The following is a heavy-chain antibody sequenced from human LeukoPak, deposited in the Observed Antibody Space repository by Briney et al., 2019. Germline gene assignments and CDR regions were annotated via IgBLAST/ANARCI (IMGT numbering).Heavy chain of an antibody. D-gene: IGHD5-18*01. CDR1: GFTFSSYS. CDR2: ISSSSSTI. CDR3: ARGRYSYGHDY. V-gene: IGHV3-48*01. Sequence: HPGGSLRLSCAASGFTFSSYSMNWVRQAPGKGLEWVSYISSSSSTIYYADSVKGRFTISRDNANNSLYLQMNSLRAEDTAVYYCARGRYSYGHDYWGQGTLVTVSS. J-gene: IGHJ4*02.